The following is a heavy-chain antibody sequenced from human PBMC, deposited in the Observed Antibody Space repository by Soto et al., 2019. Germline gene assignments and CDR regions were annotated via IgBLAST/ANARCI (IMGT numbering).Heavy chain of an antibody. D-gene: IGHD6-13*01. CDR3: GRAHRDLQKLVHYYSSMDV. J-gene: IGHJ6*02. V-gene: IGHV4-30-4*01. CDR2: IHYSGST. Sequence: PSETLSLTCTVSGGSISSGDYYWSWIRQPPGKGLEWIGYIHYSGSTYHNPSLKSRVTISVDTSKNQFSLKLTSVTAADTAVYYCGRAHRDLQKLVHYYSSMDVWGQGTTVTVSS. CDR1: GGSISSGDYY.